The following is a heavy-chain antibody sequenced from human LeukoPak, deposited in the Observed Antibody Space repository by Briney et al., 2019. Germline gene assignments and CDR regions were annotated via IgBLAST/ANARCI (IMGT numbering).Heavy chain of an antibody. CDR1: GFTFSSYS. Sequence: GGSLRLSCAASGFTFSSYSMNWVRQAPGKGLEWVSSISSSSSYIYYADSVKGRFTISRDNAKNSLYLQMNSLRAEDTAVYYCAREGIAVDGLAYWGQGTLVTVSS. CDR2: ISSSSSYI. J-gene: IGHJ4*02. CDR3: AREGIAVDGLAY. V-gene: IGHV3-21*01. D-gene: IGHD6-19*01.